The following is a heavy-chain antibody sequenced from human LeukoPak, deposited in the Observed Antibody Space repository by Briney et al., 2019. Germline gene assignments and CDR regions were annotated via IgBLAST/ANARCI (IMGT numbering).Heavy chain of an antibody. Sequence: SETLSLTCTVSGGSISSGDYYWSWIRQPPGTGLEWIGYIYYSGSTYYNPSLKSRVTISVDTSKNQFSLKLSSVTAADTAVYYCARDLLNEGNHLDYWGQGTLVTVSS. D-gene: IGHD4-23*01. J-gene: IGHJ4*02. V-gene: IGHV4-30-4*01. CDR3: ARDLLNEGNHLDY. CDR2: IYYSGST. CDR1: GGSISSGDYY.